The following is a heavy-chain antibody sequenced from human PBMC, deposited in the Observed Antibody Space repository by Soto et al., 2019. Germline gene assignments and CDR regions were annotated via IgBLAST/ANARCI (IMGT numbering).Heavy chain of an antibody. CDR1: GGSISSYY. Sequence: PSETLSLTCTVSGGSISSYYWSWIRQPPGKGLEWIGYIYYSGSTNYNPSLKSRVTISVDTSKNQFSLKLSSVTAADTAVYYCARDAPLYSGYDGNYYYYYYMDVWGKGTTVTVSS. CDR2: IYYSGST. J-gene: IGHJ6*03. V-gene: IGHV4-59*01. D-gene: IGHD5-12*01. CDR3: ARDAPLYSGYDGNYYYYYYMDV.